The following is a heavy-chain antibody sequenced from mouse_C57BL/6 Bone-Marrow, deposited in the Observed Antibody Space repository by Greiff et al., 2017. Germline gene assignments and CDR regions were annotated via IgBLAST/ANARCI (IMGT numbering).Heavy chain of an antibody. V-gene: IGHV1-72*01. CDR3: ARSPITTVVVRGYYAMDY. D-gene: IGHD1-1*01. Sequence: QVQLQQPGAELVKPGASVKLSCKASGYTFTSYWMHWVKQRPGRGLEWIGRIDPNSGGTKYNEKFKSKATLTVDKPSSTAYMQLSSLTSEDSAVYYCARSPITTVVVRGYYAMDYWGQGTSVTVSS. CDR1: GYTFTSYW. CDR2: IDPNSGGT. J-gene: IGHJ4*01.